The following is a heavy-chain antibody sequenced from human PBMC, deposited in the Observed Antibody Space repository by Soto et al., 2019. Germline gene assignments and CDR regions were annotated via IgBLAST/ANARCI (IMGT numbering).Heavy chain of an antibody. CDR1: GGTFSSYT. Sequence: QVQLVQSGAEVKKPGSSVKVSCKASGGTFSSYTISWVRQAPGQGLEWMGRIIPILGIANYAQKFQGRVTITADKSTSTAYMELSSLRSEVTAVYYCARSQTEGVVTVTYYYGMDVWGQGTTVTVSS. V-gene: IGHV1-69*02. D-gene: IGHD2-21*02. CDR2: IIPILGIA. J-gene: IGHJ6*02. CDR3: ARSQTEGVVTVTYYYGMDV.